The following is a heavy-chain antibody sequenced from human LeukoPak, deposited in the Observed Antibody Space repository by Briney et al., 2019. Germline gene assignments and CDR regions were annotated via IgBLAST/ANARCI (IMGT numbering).Heavy chain of an antibody. CDR2: INPNSGGT. Sequence: GASVKVSCKASGYTFTGYYMHWVRQAPGQGLEWMGWINPNSGGTNYAQKFQGSVTMTRDTSISTVYMELRSLRSDDTAVYYCARMRRRYYDSSGYYETGYFDYWGQGTLVTVSS. D-gene: IGHD3-22*01. CDR1: GYTFTGYY. CDR3: ARMRRRYYDSSGYYETGYFDY. V-gene: IGHV1-2*02. J-gene: IGHJ4*02.